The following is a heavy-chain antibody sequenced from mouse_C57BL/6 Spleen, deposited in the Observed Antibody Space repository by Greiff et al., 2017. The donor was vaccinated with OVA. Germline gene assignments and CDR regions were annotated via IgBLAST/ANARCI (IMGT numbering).Heavy chain of an antibody. D-gene: IGHD1-1*01. J-gene: IGHJ1*03. CDR3: ARDQPAVVAEDWYFDV. V-gene: IGHV5-4*01. Sequence: DVKLVESGGGLVKPGGSLKLSCAASGFTFSSYAMSWVRQTPEKRLEWVATISDGGSYTYYPDTVKGRFTISRDNAKNDLYLQMSHLKSEDTAMYYGARDQPAVVAEDWYFDVWGTGTTVTVSS. CDR1: GFTFSSYA. CDR2: ISDGGSYT.